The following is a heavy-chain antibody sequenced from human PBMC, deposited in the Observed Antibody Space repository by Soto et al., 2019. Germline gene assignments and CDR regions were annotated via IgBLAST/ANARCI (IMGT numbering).Heavy chain of an antibody. CDR2: INAGNGNT. D-gene: IGHD3-10*01. CDR1: GYTFTSYA. J-gene: IGHJ5*02. V-gene: IGHV1-3*01. CDR3: ARERISGRNWFDP. Sequence: ASVKVSCKASGYTFTSYAMRWVRQAPGQRLEWMGWINAGNGNTKYSQKFQGRVTITRDTSASTAYMELSSLRSEDTAVYYCARERISGRNWFDPWGQGTLVTVS.